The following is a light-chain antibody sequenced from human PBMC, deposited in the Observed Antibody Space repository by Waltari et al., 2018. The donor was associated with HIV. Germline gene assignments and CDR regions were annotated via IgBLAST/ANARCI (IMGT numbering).Light chain of an antibody. Sequence: QSALTQPPSASGSPGQSVTLSFTGTNSDIGTYDYVSCYQQHPGKAPKLVISEVTKRPSGVSDRFSGSKSGNPAFLTVSGLQAEDEADYYCSSFANRDGFYVLFGGGTRLTVL. CDR3: SSFANRDGFYVL. CDR1: NSDIGTYDY. V-gene: IGLV2-8*01. J-gene: IGLJ2*01. CDR2: EVT.